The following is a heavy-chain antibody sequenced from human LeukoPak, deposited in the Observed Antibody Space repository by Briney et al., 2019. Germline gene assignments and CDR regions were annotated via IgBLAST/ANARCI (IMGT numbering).Heavy chain of an antibody. J-gene: IGHJ6*03. CDR2: IYYSGST. CDR3: AGGYSYGSTYYYMDV. CDR1: GGSISSSSYY. Sequence: PSETLSLTCTVSGGSISSSSYYWSWIRQPPGKGLEWIGYIYYSGSTNYNPSLKSRVTISVDTSKNQFSLKLSSVTAADTAVYYCAGGYSYGSTYYYMDVGGKGTTVTISS. V-gene: IGHV4-61*01. D-gene: IGHD5-18*01.